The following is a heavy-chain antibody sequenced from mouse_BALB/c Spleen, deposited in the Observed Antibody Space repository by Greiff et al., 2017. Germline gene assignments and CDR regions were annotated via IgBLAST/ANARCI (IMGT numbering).Heavy chain of an antibody. D-gene: IGHD1-1*01. CDR3: VREGDGSSYWYFDV. J-gene: IGHJ1*01. CDR2: IRSKSNNYAT. Sequence: EVQLVETGGGLVQPKGSLKLSCAASGFTFNTNAMNWVRQAPGKGLEWVARIRSKSNNYATYYADSVKDRFTISRDDSQSMLYLQMNNLKTEDTAMYYCVREGDGSSYWYFDVWGAGTTVTVSS. V-gene: IGHV10S3*01. CDR1: GFTFNTNA.